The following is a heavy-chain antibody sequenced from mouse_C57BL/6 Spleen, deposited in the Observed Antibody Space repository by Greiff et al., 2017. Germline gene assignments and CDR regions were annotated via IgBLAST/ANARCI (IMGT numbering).Heavy chain of an antibody. Sequence: DVQLVESGGGLVKPGGSLKLSCAASGFTFSDYGMHWVRQAPEKGLEWVAYISSGSSTIYYADTVKGRFTISRDNAKNTLFLQMTSLRSEDTAMYYCARSLSTYFDYWGQGTTLTVSS. CDR1: GFTFSDYG. CDR3: ARSLSTYFDY. V-gene: IGHV5-17*01. D-gene: IGHD2-1*01. CDR2: ISSGSSTI. J-gene: IGHJ2*01.